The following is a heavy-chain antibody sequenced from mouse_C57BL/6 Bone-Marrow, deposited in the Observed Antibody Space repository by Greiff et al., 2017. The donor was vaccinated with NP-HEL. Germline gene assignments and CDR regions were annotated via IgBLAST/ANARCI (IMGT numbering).Heavy chain of an antibody. Sequence: QVQLQQSGPGLVQPSQSLSITCTVSGFSLTSYCVHWVRQSPGKGLEWLGVIWSGGSTDYNAAFISRLSISKDNSKSQAFFKMNSLQADDTAIYYCARGRGSSPAWLAYWGQGTLVTVSA. CDR3: ARGRGSSPAWLAY. V-gene: IGHV2-2*01. D-gene: IGHD1-1*01. J-gene: IGHJ3*01. CDR2: IWSGGST. CDR1: GFSLTSYC.